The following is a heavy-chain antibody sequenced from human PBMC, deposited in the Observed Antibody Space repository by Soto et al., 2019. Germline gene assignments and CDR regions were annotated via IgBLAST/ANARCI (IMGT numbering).Heavy chain of an antibody. Sequence: EVQLLESGGGLVQPGGSLRLSCAASGFTFSSYAMSWVRQAPGKGLEWVSAISGSGGSTYYADSVKGRFTISRDNSKNTLYLQMNSLRSEDTAVYYCAKDNKGDFWSGYRYYYYYMDVWGKGTTVTVSS. CDR2: ISGSGGST. J-gene: IGHJ6*03. CDR3: AKDNKGDFWSGYRYYYYYMDV. CDR1: GFTFSSYA. D-gene: IGHD3-3*01. V-gene: IGHV3-23*01.